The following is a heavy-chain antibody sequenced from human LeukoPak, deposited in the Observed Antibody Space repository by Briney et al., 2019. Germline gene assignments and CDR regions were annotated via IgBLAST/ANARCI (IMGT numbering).Heavy chain of an antibody. CDR1: GFTFSSYA. CDR2: ISGSGSSS. V-gene: IGHV3-23*01. Sequence: GGSLRLSCAASGFTFSSYAMSWVRQAPGKGLEWVSAISGSGSSSYYADSVKGRFTISRDISKNTLYLQMNSLRAEDTAVYYCAKARSGDFRPSFDYWGQGTLVTVSS. CDR3: AKARSGDFRPSFDY. J-gene: IGHJ4*02. D-gene: IGHD2-21*01.